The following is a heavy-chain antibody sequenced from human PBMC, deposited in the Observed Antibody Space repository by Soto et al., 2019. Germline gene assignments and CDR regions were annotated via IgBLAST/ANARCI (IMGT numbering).Heavy chain of an antibody. V-gene: IGHV3-11*06. CDR2: ISSSSSYT. CDR1: GFTFSYYY. D-gene: IGHD3-16*02. Sequence: GGSLRLSCAASGFTFSYYYMSWIRQAPGKGLEWVSYISSSSSYTNYADSVKGRFTISRDNAKNSLYLQMNSLRAEDTAVYYCARDSGYDYVWGSYRYTNYYYYGMDVWGQGTTVTVSS. CDR3: ARDSGYDYVWGSYRYTNYYYYGMDV. J-gene: IGHJ6*02.